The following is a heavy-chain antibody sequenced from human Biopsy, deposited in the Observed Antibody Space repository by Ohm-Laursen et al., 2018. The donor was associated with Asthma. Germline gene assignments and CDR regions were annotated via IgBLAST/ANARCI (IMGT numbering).Heavy chain of an antibody. V-gene: IGHV3-33*05. CDR2: ITHDGSRM. D-gene: IGHD6-13*01. CDR3: AKNNDQQLTY. Sequence: SLRLSCSTSGFAFGKYGMYWARQAPGKGLQWVAVITHDGSRMYYADSVRGRFTISRDNSRNTLYLEMSSLRVDDTAVYYCAKNNDQQLTYWGRGTLVTVSS. J-gene: IGHJ4*02. CDR1: GFAFGKYG.